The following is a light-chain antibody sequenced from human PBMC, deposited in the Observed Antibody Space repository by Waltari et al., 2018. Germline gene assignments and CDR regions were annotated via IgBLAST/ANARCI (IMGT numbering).Light chain of an antibody. Sequence: DIVITQSPDSLGVSLGERATINCKSSQSVLHTNNKDYLAWYQQKPGQPPKLLIYWASTREFGVPDRFSGSGSGTSFTLTISSLQAEDVAVYYCQQYYSTPNTFGQGTKLEIK. CDR2: WAS. CDR3: QQYYSTPNT. V-gene: IGKV4-1*01. J-gene: IGKJ2*01. CDR1: QSVLHTNNKDY.